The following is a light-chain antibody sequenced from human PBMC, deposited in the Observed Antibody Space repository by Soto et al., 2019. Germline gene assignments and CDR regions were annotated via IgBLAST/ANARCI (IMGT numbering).Light chain of an antibody. Sequence: QSALTQPASVSGSPGQSITISCTGATLAVGLYNYVSWYQQRPDKAPKLIIYDVSDRPSGLSNRFSGSKSGSTASLTISGLQADDEADYYCAAYTSSATPYIFGTGTKLTVL. CDR3: AAYTSSATPYI. V-gene: IGLV2-14*01. CDR1: TLAVGLYNY. CDR2: DVS. J-gene: IGLJ1*01.